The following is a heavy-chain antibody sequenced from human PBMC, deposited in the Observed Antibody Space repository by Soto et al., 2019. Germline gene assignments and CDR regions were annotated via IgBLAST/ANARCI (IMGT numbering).Heavy chain of an antibody. J-gene: IGHJ6*02. D-gene: IGHD2-8*01. CDR3: ARLGGYCTTSCYGYYAMDV. V-gene: IGHV4-30-2*03. CDR2: IYHSGST. CDR1: GGSISSGGYS. Sequence: SETLSLTCAVSGGSISSGGYSWSWIRQPPGKGLEWIGYIYHSGSTYYNPSLKSRVTISVDTSKNQFSLKVSSVTAADTAVYYCARLGGYCTTSCYGYYAMDVWGQGTTVTVSS.